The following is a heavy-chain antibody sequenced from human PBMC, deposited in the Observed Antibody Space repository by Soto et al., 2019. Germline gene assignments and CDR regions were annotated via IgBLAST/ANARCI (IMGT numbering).Heavy chain of an antibody. CDR2: ISWNSGSI. CDR3: AKDTPTGYSSGWGAFDI. V-gene: IGHV3-9*01. J-gene: IGHJ3*02. Sequence: ESGGGLVQPGRSLRLSCAASGFTFDDYAMHWVRQAPGKGLEWVSGISWNSGSIGYADSVKGRFTISRDNAKNSLYLQMNSLRAEDTALYYCAKDTPTGYSSGWGAFDIWGQGTMVTVSS. D-gene: IGHD6-19*01. CDR1: GFTFDDYA.